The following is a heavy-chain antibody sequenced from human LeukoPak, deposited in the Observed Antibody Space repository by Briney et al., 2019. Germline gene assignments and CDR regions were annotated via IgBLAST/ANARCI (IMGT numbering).Heavy chain of an antibody. CDR1: GGSFSGYY. J-gene: IGHJ5*02. D-gene: IGHD2-2*01. V-gene: IGHV4-34*01. CDR2: INHSGST. Sequence: SETLSLTCAVHGGSFSGYYWSWTRQPPGKGLEWIGEINHSGSTNYNPSLKSRVTISVDTSKNQFSLKLSSVTAADTAVYYCARARGYCSSTSCFGKWFDPWGQGTLVTVSS. CDR3: ARARGYCSSTSCFGKWFDP.